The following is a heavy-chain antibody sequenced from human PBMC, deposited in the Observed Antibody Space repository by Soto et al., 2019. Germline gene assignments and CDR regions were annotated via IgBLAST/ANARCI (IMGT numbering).Heavy chain of an antibody. CDR1: AYTFTSYV. CDR3: ARGFLKDMDV. Sequence: ASGKVSCKGSAYTFTSYVFNLVRQTTGQGLEWMGWMNPNSGNTGYAQKSQGRVTMTRNTSISTAYMELSSLRSEDTAVYYCARGFLKDMDVWGKGTTVTVSS. V-gene: IGHV1-8*01. J-gene: IGHJ6*03. CDR2: MNPNSGNT.